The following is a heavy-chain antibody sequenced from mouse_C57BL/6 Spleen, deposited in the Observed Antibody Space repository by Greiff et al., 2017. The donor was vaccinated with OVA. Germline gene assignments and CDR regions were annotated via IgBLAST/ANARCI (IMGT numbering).Heavy chain of an antibody. CDR3: ARSYPRYHYEAMDY. CDR2: IRNKANGYTT. V-gene: IGHV7-3*01. J-gene: IGHJ4*01. Sequence: EVKLMESGGGLVQPGGSLSLSCAASGFTFTDYYMSWVRQPPGKALEWLGFIRNKANGYTTEYSASVKGRFTISRDNSQSIVYLQMNALRAEDSATYYCARSYPRYHYEAMDYWGQGTSVT. CDR1: GFTFTDYY.